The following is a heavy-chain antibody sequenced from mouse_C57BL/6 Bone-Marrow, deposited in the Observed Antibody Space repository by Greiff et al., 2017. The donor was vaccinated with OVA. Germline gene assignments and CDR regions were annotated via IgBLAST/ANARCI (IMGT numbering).Heavy chain of an antibody. V-gene: IGHV5-4*03. CDR2: ISDGGSYT. Sequence: EVKLVESGGGLVKPGGSLKLSCAASGFTFSSYAMSWVRQTPEKRLEWVATISDGGSYTYYPDNVKGRFTISRDNAKNNLYLQMSHLKSEDTAMYYCARGYYYGSSPFAYWGQGTLVTVSA. J-gene: IGHJ3*01. CDR1: GFTFSSYA. CDR3: ARGYYYGSSPFAY. D-gene: IGHD1-1*01.